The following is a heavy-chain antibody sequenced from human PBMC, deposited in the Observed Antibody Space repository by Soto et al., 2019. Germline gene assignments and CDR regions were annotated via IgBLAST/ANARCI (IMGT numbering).Heavy chain of an antibody. CDR3: ARLCSGGSCYSSTLVY. Sequence: SETLSLTCTVSGDSISTTTYYWGWIRQPPGKGLEWIGSVYYSGSTYYNPSLKSRVTISVDTSKNQFSLKLSSVTAADTAVYYCARLCSGGSCYSSTLVYWGQGTLVTVSS. V-gene: IGHV4-39*01. CDR2: VYYSGST. CDR1: GDSISTTTYY. J-gene: IGHJ4*02. D-gene: IGHD2-15*01.